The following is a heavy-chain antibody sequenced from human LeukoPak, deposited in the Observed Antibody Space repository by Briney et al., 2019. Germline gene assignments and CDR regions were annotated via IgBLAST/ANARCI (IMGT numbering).Heavy chain of an antibody. D-gene: IGHD3-22*01. J-gene: IGHJ3*02. CDR1: GFTFRTYS. CDR2: ISYTSSII. V-gene: IGHV3-48*04. Sequence: GGSLRLSCAASGFTFRTYSMNWVRQAPGKGLEWVSYISYTSSIIYYADSVKGRFTISRDNAKNSLYLQMNSLRAEDTAVYYCAKLYYDSSGYEAHDAFDIWGQGTMVTVSS. CDR3: AKLYYDSSGYEAHDAFDI.